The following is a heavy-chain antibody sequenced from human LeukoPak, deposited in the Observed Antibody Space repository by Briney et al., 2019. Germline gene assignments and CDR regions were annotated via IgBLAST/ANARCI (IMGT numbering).Heavy chain of an antibody. Sequence: SETLSLTCTVSGGSISSYYWSWIRQPPGKGLEWIGYIYYSGSTNYNPSLKSRVTISVDTSKNQFSLKLSSVTAADTAVYYCAREGAVYYDFWSGYLGAAFDIWGQGTVVTVSS. CDR1: GGSISSYY. V-gene: IGHV4-59*01. D-gene: IGHD3-3*01. CDR3: AREGAVYYDFWSGYLGAAFDI. CDR2: IYYSGST. J-gene: IGHJ3*02.